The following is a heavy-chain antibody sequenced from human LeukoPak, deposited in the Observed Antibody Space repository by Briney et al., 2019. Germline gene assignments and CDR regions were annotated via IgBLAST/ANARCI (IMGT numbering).Heavy chain of an antibody. J-gene: IGHJ4*02. Sequence: SETLSLTCTVSGGSMNNYYWSWIRQPPGKGLEWIAYAYHTGHTHYNPSLKSRVTISLDTSKSQVSLKVNSVTAADTAVYYCARHPYSAPFDYWGQGTLVTVSS. V-gene: IGHV4-59*08. CDR2: AYHTGHT. D-gene: IGHD4-11*01. CDR1: GGSMNNYY. CDR3: ARHPYSAPFDY.